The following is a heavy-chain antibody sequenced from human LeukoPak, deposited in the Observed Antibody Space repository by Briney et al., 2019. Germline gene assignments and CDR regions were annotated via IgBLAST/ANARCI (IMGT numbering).Heavy chain of an antibody. J-gene: IGHJ6*02. CDR1: GYTFTSYG. CDR3: ARDKQVAGKRYYYYGMDV. Sequence: AASVKVSCKASGYTFTSYGISWVRQAPGQGLEWMGWISAYNGNTNYAQKLQGRVTMTTDTSTSTAYMELRSLRSDDTAVYYCARDKQVAGKRYYYYGMDVWGQGTTVTVSS. D-gene: IGHD6-19*01. V-gene: IGHV1-18*01. CDR2: ISAYNGNT.